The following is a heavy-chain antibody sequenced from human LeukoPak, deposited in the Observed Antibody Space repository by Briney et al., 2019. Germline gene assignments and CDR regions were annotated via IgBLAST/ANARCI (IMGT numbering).Heavy chain of an antibody. V-gene: IGHV3-23*01. J-gene: IGHJ6*04. D-gene: IGHD3-10*02. Sequence: GGSLRLSCAASGFTFSSYGMSWVRQAPGKGLEWVSTISGSGGSTYYADSVKGRFTISRDNSKNTLYLQMNSLRAEDTAVYYCAELGITMIGGVWGKGTTVTISS. CDR1: GFTFSSYG. CDR3: AELGITMIGGV. CDR2: ISGSGGST.